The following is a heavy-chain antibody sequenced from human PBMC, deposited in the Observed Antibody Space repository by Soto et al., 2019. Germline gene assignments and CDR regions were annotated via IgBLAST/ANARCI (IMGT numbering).Heavy chain of an antibody. V-gene: IGHV1-69*12. CDR2: IMPIFRAP. Sequence: QVQLVQSGAEVKKPGSSVKVSCKASGGAFSDYAFSWVRQAPGQGLEWLGGIMPIFRAPDYAQKFQGRVTITEDEFTRTAYMEMNSLKSEDPAVYYCASWLKGPDIGNYYYGMDVWGQGTTVTVS. J-gene: IGHJ6*02. D-gene: IGHD2-15*01. CDR1: GGAFSDYA. CDR3: ASWLKGPDIGNYYYGMDV.